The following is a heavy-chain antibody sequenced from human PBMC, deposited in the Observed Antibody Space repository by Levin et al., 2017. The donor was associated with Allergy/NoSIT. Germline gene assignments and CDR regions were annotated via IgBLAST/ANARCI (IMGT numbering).Heavy chain of an antibody. CDR3: AREGFCSGGRCHSARNWFDP. V-gene: IGHV4-31*03. Sequence: SQTLSLTCTVSGDSMNNNGYFWSWIRQRPGKGLEWIGYMSSRGYAYYNPSLKSRLTISLDTSEDQFSLKVSSVTAADTAIYYCAREGFCSGGRCHSARNWFDPWGQGILVTVSS. D-gene: IGHD2-15*01. CDR1: GDSMNNNGYF. CDR2: MSSRGYA. J-gene: IGHJ5*02.